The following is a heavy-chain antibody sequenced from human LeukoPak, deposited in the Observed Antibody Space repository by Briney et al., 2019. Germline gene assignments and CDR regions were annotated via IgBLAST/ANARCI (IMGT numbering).Heavy chain of an antibody. CDR2: FDPEDGET. V-gene: IGHV1-24*01. D-gene: IGHD3-22*01. CDR3: ATVDYDSSGYPLDY. Sequence: ASVKVSCKVSGYTLTELSMHWVRQAPGKGLEWMGGFDPEDGETIYAQKFQGRVTMTEDTSTDTAYMELSSLRSEDTAVYYCATVDYDSSGYPLDYWGQGTLVTVSS. J-gene: IGHJ4*02. CDR1: GYTLTELS.